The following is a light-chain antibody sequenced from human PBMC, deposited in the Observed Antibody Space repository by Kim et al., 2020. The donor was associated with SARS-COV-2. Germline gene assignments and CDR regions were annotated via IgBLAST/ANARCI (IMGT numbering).Light chain of an antibody. CDR3: MQAIYWPYS. V-gene: IGKV2-30*01. CDR1: QSLVSSDGNTY. CDR2: RVS. J-gene: IGKJ2*03. Sequence: QPASISCRSSQSLVSSDGNTYLTWFQQRPGQSPRRLISRVSKRDSGVPDRFNGSGSGTDFTLKISRVEAEDVGVYYCMQAIYWPYSFGQGTKLEI.